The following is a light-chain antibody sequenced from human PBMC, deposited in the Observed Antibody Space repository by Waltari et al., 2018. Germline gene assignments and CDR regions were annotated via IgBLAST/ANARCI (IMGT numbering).Light chain of an antibody. Sequence: DIQLTQSPSTLSASVGDRVTITCRASRSIRSYMAWYQQKPGKAPKLLIHEASTLETGVPSTFSDSESGTEFTLTISSLQPDDVATYYCQQYSTNSLTFGGGTKVEIK. CDR3: QQYSTNSLT. J-gene: IGKJ4*01. V-gene: IGKV1-5*03. CDR1: RSIRSY. CDR2: EAS.